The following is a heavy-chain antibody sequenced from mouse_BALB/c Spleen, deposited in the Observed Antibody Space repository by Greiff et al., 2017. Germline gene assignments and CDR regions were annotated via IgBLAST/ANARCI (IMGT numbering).Heavy chain of an antibody. D-gene: IGHD2-2*01. CDR1: GYTLTDYW. CDR2: IDTSDSYT. V-gene: IGHV1-69*01. CDR3: AIYYGYERGDRDYFDY. J-gene: IGHJ2*01. Sequence: VQLQQPGAELVMPGASVKMSCKASGYTLTDYWMHWVKQRPGQGLEWIGAIDTSDSYTSYNQKFKGKATLTVDESSSTAYMQLSSLTSEDSAVYYCAIYYGYERGDRDYFDYWGQGTLSQSPQ.